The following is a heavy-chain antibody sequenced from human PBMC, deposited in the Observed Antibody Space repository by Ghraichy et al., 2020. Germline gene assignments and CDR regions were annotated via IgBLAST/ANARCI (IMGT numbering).Heavy chain of an antibody. Sequence: SETLSLTCSVSGHSISSDYYWVWVRQPPGKGPEWIGSINHSGETYYHPSLKSRVTISVDTSKNQFSLKLISATAADTAVYYCARLKTTESGNWFDAWGQGILVTISS. J-gene: IGHJ5*02. V-gene: IGHV4-38-2*02. CDR2: INHSGET. CDR1: GHSISSDYY. D-gene: IGHD1-1*01. CDR3: ARLKTTESGNWFDA.